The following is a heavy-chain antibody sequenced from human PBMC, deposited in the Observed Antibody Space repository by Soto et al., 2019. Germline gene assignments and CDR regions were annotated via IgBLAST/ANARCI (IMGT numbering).Heavy chain of an antibody. V-gene: IGHV1-69*13. CDR1: GGTFSSYA. Sequence: PSVKVSCKASGGTFSSYAISWVRQAPGQGLEWMGGIMPIFGTANHAQKFQGRVTITADESTSTAYMELSSLRFEDTAVYYCARDRGRYDSSGYYYDRNAFDIWGQGTMVTVSS. CDR3: ARDRGRYDSSGYYYDRNAFDI. D-gene: IGHD3-22*01. CDR2: IMPIFGTA. J-gene: IGHJ3*02.